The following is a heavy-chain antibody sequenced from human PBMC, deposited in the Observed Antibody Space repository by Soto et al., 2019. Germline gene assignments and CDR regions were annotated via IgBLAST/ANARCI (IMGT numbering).Heavy chain of an antibody. D-gene: IGHD6-19*01. J-gene: IGHJ5*02. V-gene: IGHV5-10-1*01. Sequence: GGSLKISCKGSGYSFTSYWISWVRQMPGKGLEWMGRIDPSDSYTNYSPSFQGHVTISADKSISTAYLQWSSLKASDTAMYYCARHKVYSSGWFSTGGFDPWGQGTLVTVSS. CDR1: GYSFTSYW. CDR3: ARHKVYSSGWFSTGGFDP. CDR2: IDPSDSYT.